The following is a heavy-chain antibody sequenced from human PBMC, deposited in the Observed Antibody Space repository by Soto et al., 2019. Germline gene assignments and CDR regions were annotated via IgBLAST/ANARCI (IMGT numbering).Heavy chain of an antibody. CDR2: IVPVFGRP. D-gene: IGHD5-12*01. Sequence: GASVKVSCKASGGSFSNFGISWVRQAPGQGLEWMGGIVPVFGRPNYAQRFRGRLTITADESTSTGYMELISLSSDDTAVYYCAREGSGYNFWGQGTQVTGSS. CDR3: AREGSGYNF. CDR1: GGSFSNFG. J-gene: IGHJ4*02. V-gene: IGHV1-69*13.